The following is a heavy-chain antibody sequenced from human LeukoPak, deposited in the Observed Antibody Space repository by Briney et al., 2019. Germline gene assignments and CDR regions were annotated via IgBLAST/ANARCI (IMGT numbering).Heavy chain of an antibody. V-gene: IGHV3-23*01. J-gene: IGHJ5*02. CDR1: GFTFSSYA. CDR2: ISGSGGST. D-gene: IGHD1-1*01. Sequence: PGGSLRLSCAASGFTFSSYAMSWVRQAPGKGLEWVSAISGSGGSTYYADSVKGRFTISRDNSKNTLYLQMNSLRAEDTAVYYCAKDLGNWNDVGWFDPWGQGTLVTVSS. CDR3: AKDLGNWNDVGWFDP.